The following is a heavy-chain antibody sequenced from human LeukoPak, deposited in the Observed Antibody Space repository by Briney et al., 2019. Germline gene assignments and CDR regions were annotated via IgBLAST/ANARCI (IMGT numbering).Heavy chain of an antibody. D-gene: IGHD3-10*01. CDR2: ISYDGSNK. CDR1: GFTFNNCA. CDR3: ARNLMITMIRGVNPSAFDI. J-gene: IGHJ3*02. Sequence: RTGGSLRLSCAASGFTFNNCAMHWVRQAPGKGLEWVAIISYDGSNKYYADSVKGRFTISRDNSKNTMYLQMNGPRAEDTAVYYCARNLMITMIRGVNPSAFDIWGQGTMVTVSS. V-gene: IGHV3-30-3*01.